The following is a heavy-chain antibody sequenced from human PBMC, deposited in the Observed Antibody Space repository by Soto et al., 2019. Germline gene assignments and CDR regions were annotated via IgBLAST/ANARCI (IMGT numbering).Heavy chain of an antibody. CDR1: GFTFDDYA. CDR2: ISWNSGSI. J-gene: IGHJ4*02. Sequence: GGSLRLSCAASGFTFDDYAMHWVRQAPGKGLEWVSGISWNSGSIGYADSVKGRFTISRDNAKNSLYLQMNSLRAEDTALYYCAKDTHSSTFGRVIVFLGYFDYWGQGTLVTVSS. D-gene: IGHD3-16*02. V-gene: IGHV3-9*01. CDR3: AKDTHSSTFGRVIVFLGYFDY.